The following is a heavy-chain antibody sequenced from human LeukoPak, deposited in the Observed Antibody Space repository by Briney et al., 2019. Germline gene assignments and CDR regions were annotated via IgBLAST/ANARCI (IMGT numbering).Heavy chain of an antibody. V-gene: IGHV1-46*01. Sequence: GASVKVSCTASGGTFSSYAISWVRQAPGQGLEWMGIINPSGGSTSYAQKFQGRVTMTRDTSTSTVYMELSSLRAEDTAVYYCARDNKGPSYDFDYWGQGTLVTVSS. J-gene: IGHJ4*02. CDR3: ARDNKGPSYDFDY. D-gene: IGHD2/OR15-2a*01. CDR2: INPSGGST. CDR1: GGTFSSYA.